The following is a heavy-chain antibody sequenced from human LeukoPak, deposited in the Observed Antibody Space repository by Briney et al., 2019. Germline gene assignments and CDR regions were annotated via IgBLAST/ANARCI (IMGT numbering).Heavy chain of an antibody. CDR2: IIPIFGTA. CDR1: GGTFSSYA. D-gene: IGHD6-19*01. Sequence: ASVKVSCKASGGTFSSYAISWVRQAAGQGLEWMGGIIPIFGTANYAQKFQGRVTITADESTSTAYMELSNLRSEDTAVYYCAREVAYSSGWYQDYYYYMDVWGKGTTVTVSS. V-gene: IGHV1-69*13. CDR3: AREVAYSSGWYQDYYYYMDV. J-gene: IGHJ6*03.